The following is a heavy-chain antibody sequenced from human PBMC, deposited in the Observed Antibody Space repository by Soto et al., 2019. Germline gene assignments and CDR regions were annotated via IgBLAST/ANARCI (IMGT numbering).Heavy chain of an antibody. CDR2: ISGSGGST. CDR1: GFTFSSYA. CDR3: AKGVAAAGDYYYYGMDV. D-gene: IGHD6-13*01. J-gene: IGHJ6*02. Sequence: GGSLRLSCAASGFTFSSYAMSWVRQAPGKGLEWVSAISGSGGSTYYADSVKGRFTISRDNSKNTLYLQMNSLRAEDTAVYYFAKGVAAAGDYYYYGMDVWGQGTTVTVS. V-gene: IGHV3-23*01.